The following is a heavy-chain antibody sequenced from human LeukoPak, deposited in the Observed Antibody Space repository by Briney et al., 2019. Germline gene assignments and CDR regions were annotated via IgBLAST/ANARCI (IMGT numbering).Heavy chain of an antibody. Sequence: ASVKVSCKAPGGTFSSYAISWVRQAPGQGLEWMGGIIPIFGTANYAQKFQGRVTITADKSTSTAYMELSSLRSEDTAVYYCARGRRGFTMVRGVINRNYYYYMDVWGKGTTVTVSS. V-gene: IGHV1-69*06. CDR2: IIPIFGTA. J-gene: IGHJ6*03. D-gene: IGHD3-10*01. CDR3: ARGRRGFTMVRGVINRNYYYYMDV. CDR1: GGTFSSYA.